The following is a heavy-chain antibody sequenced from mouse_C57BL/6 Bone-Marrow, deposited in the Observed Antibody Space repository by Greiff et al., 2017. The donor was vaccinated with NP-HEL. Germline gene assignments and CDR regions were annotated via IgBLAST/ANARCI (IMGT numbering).Heavy chain of an antibody. CDR3: TSYYSNPFAY. J-gene: IGHJ3*01. V-gene: IGHV14-4*01. D-gene: IGHD2-5*01. Sequence: EVQLQQSGAELVRPGASVKLSCTASGFNIKDDYMHWVKQRPEQGLEWIGWIDPENGDTEYASKFQGKATITADTSSNTAYLQLSSLTSEDTAVDYCTSYYSNPFAYWGQGTLVTVSA. CDR2: IDPENGDT. CDR1: GFNIKDDY.